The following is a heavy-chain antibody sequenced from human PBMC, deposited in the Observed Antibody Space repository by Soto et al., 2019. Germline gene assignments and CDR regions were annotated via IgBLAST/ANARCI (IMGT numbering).Heavy chain of an antibody. CDR3: AHVTNWSLAY. V-gene: IGHV2-5*01. J-gene: IGHJ4*02. D-gene: IGHD1-1*01. Sequence: SGPTLVNPTQTLTLTCTLSGFSLSTSGVGVGWIRQPPGKALEWLALIYWNDDKGYSPSLKRRVTITKDTSKNQVVLTMNNMDPVDTDTYYCAHVTNWSLAYWGQGTLVTVSS. CDR2: IYWNDDK. CDR1: GFSLSTSGVG.